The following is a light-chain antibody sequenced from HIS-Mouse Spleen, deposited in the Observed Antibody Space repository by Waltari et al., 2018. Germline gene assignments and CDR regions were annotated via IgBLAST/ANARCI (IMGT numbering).Light chain of an antibody. J-gene: IGLJ2*01. CDR2: EDS. V-gene: IGLV2-14*01. CDR1: SSDVGGYNY. CDR3: SSYTSSSTV. Sequence: QSALTQPPSASGSPGQSITISCTGTSSDVGGYNYVSWYQQHPGKAPNLMIYEDSTPPSEVSKRFSGYTSGNTASLTISGLQAEDEADYYCSSYTSSSTVFGRGTKLTVL.